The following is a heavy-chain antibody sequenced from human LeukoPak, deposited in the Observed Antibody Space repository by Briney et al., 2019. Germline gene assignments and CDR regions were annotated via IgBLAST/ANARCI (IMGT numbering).Heavy chain of an antibody. CDR3: AKDRVYASGSRDAFDI. CDR1: GFTFSTYG. J-gene: IGHJ3*02. D-gene: IGHD3-10*01. Sequence: GGSLRLSCAASGFTFSTYGMYWVRQAPGKGLEWVAVISFDGSNKYYVDSVKGRFTISRDNSKNTLYLQMNSLRAEDTAVYYCAKDRVYASGSRDAFDIWGQGTMVTVSS. V-gene: IGHV3-30*18. CDR2: ISFDGSNK.